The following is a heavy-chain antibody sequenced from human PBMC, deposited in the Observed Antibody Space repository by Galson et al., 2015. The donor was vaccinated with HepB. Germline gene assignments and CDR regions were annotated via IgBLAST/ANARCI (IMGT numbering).Heavy chain of an antibody. CDR1: GFTFSSYW. Sequence: SLRLSCAASGFTFSSYWMSWVRQAPGKGLEWVANIKQDGSEKYYVDSVKGRFTISRDNAKNSLYLQMNSLRAEDAAVYYCARVLWFGEFDYWGQGTLVTVSS. V-gene: IGHV3-7*03. CDR3: ARVLWFGEFDY. D-gene: IGHD3-10*01. CDR2: IKQDGSEK. J-gene: IGHJ4*02.